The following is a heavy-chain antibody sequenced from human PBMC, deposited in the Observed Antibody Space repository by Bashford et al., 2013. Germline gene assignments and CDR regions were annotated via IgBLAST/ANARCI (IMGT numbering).Heavy chain of an antibody. D-gene: IGHD3-22*01. Sequence: GVLRLSCPASGFTFSDYYMSWIRQAPGKGLEWVSYISSSGTTIYYADSVKGRFTISRDNAKNSLYLQMNSLRAEDTAVYYCARATNTYYSDNSGYYSSDAFDIWGPRDNGHRLL. CDR2: ISSSGTTI. V-gene: IGHV3-11*01. CDR3: ARATNTYYSDNSGYYSSDAFDI. CDR1: GFTFSDYY. J-gene: IGHJ3*02.